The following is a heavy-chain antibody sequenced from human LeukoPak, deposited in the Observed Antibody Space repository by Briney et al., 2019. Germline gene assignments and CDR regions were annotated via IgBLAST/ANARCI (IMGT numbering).Heavy chain of an antibody. CDR3: ARGPGYCSGGSCYSKVFDY. J-gene: IGHJ4*02. CDR2: IKQDGSEK. V-gene: IGHV3-7*01. CDR1: GFTFSSYW. Sequence: GGSLRLSCAASGFTFSSYWMSWVRQAPGKGLEWVANIKQDGSEKYYVDSVKGRFTISRDNAKNSLYLQMNSPRAEDTAVYYCARGPGYCSGGSCYSKVFDYWGQGTLVTVSS. D-gene: IGHD2-15*01.